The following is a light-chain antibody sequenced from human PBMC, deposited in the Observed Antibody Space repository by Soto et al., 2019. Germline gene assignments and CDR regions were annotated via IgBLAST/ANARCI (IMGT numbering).Light chain of an antibody. CDR1: QSVSNY. J-gene: IGKJ5*01. CDR2: DAS. Sequence: EIVLTQSPATLCLSPGERATLSCRASQSVSNYLAWYQQKPGQAPRLLIYDASNRATGIPARFSGSGSGTHFTLTISSLEPEDFAIYYCQQRSNWPPSITFGQGTRLEIK. V-gene: IGKV3-11*01. CDR3: QQRSNWPPSIT.